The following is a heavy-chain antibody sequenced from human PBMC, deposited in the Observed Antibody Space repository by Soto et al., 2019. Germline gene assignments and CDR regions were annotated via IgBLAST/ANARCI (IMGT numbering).Heavy chain of an antibody. CDR1: GGTFSSYA. CDR3: ARSQGSSTSLEIYYYYYYGMDV. D-gene: IGHD2-2*01. CDR2: IIPISETT. V-gene: IGHV1-69*01. J-gene: IGHJ6*02. Sequence: QVQLVQSGAEVKKPGSSVKVSCKASGGTFSSYAISWVRQVPGQGLEWMGGIIPISETTNYAQKFQGRATSTADESKSTAYMELSSLRSAHTPVYYCARSQGSSTSLEIYYYYYYGMDVRGQGTTVTVSS.